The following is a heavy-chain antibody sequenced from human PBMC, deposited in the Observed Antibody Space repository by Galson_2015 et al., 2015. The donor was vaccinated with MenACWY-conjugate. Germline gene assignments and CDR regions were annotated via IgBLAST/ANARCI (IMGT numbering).Heavy chain of an antibody. D-gene: IGHD1-26*01. CDR2: IIPIFGTA. Sequence: SVKVSCKASGGTFSSYAISWVRQAPGQGLEWMGGIIPIFGTANYAQKLQGRVTITADESTSTAYMELSSLRSEDTAVYYCASIVGAHLAPFQHWGQGTLVTVSS. J-gene: IGHJ1*01. CDR1: GGTFSSYA. CDR3: ASIVGAHLAPFQH. V-gene: IGHV1-69*13.